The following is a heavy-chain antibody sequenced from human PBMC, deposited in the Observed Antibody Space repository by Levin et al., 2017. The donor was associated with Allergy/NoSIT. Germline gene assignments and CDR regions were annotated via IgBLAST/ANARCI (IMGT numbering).Heavy chain of an antibody. CDR1: GFTFSSYG. Sequence: GESLKISCAASGFTFSSYGMHWVRQAPGKGLEWVAVIWYDGSNKYYADSVKGRFTISRDNSKNTLYLQMNSLRAEDTAVYYCAREVAGKDRYAFDIWGQGTMVTVSS. CDR3: AREVAGKDRYAFDI. CDR2: IWYDGSNK. V-gene: IGHV3-33*01. D-gene: IGHD6-19*01. J-gene: IGHJ3*02.